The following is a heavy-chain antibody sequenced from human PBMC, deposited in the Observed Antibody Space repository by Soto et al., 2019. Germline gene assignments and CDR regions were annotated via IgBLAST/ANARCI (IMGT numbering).Heavy chain of an antibody. J-gene: IGHJ5*02. V-gene: IGHV4-61*01. D-gene: IGHD3-3*01. CDR1: GGSVSSGSYY. CDR2: IYYSGST. Sequence: SETLSLTCTVSGGSVSSGSYYWSWIRQPPGKGLERIGYIYYSGSTNYNPSLKSRVTISVDTSKNQFSLKLSSVTAADTAVYYCARSTISVTGFDPWGQGTLVTVSS. CDR3: ARSTISVTGFDP.